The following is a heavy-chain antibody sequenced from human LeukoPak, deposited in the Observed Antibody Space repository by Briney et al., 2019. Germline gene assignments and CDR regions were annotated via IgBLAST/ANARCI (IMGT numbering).Heavy chain of an antibody. V-gene: IGHV3-23*01. CDR2: ISGSGGTP. CDR1: GFTFATYA. Sequence: GGSLRLSCAASGFTFATYAMNWVRQAPGKGLDWVSTISGSGGTPHYADSVKGRFTISRDNSKNTLYLQMTSLRVEDTAVYYCARGAVTAWPSFDYWGQGALVAVSS. D-gene: IGHD4-11*01. J-gene: IGHJ4*02. CDR3: ARGAVTAWPSFDY.